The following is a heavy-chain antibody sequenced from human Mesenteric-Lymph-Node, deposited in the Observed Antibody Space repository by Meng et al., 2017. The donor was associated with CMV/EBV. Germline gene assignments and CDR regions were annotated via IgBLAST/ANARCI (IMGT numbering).Heavy chain of an antibody. CDR3: ATGRRDGAFDY. V-gene: IGHV3-48*01. J-gene: IGHJ4*02. D-gene: IGHD5-24*01. CDR2: ISRSSYDI. CDR1: GFTVSRNY. Sequence: GESLKISCEVSGFTVSRNYMNWVRQAPGKGLEWISYISRSSYDIYYADSVKGRFTISRDNSKNTLYLQIDSLRAEDTATYYCATGRRDGAFDYWGQGTLVTVSS.